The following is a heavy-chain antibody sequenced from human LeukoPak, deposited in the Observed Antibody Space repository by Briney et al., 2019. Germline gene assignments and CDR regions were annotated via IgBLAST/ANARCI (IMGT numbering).Heavy chain of an antibody. J-gene: IGHJ6*02. D-gene: IGHD1-26*01. CDR3: ARANIVGATWYGSYYYGMDV. CDR2: IYYSGST. CDR1: GGSISSYY. Sequence: PSETLSLTCTVSGGSISSYYWSWIRQPPGKGLEWMGYIYYSGSTNYNPSLKSRVTISVDTSKNQFSLKLSSVTAADTAVYYCARANIVGATWYGSYYYGMDVWGQGTTVTVSS. V-gene: IGHV4-59*01.